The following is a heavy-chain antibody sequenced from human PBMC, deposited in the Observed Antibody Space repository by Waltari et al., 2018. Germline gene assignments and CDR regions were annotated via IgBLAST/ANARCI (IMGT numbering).Heavy chain of an antibody. CDR3: ARDLRRFGSTAINY. Sequence: QVQLVQSGAEVKKPGASVKVSCKASAYPFTDYYITWARQAPGQGLEWMGWINPNSGGTNYAQKFQGRVTMTRDTSISTAYMELSRLRSDDTAVYYCARDLRRFGSTAINYWGQGTLVTVSS. J-gene: IGHJ4*02. CDR1: AYPFTDYY. CDR2: INPNSGGT. D-gene: IGHD5-18*01. V-gene: IGHV1-2*02.